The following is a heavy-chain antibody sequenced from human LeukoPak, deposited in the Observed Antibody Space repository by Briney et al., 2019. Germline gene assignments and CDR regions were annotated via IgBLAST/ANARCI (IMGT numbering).Heavy chain of an antibody. CDR3: AREDRNYVAFVY. CDR2: IYSGGSA. D-gene: IGHD1-14*01. V-gene: IGHV3-53*01. J-gene: IGHJ4*02. CDR1: GFTVSSNY. Sequence: PGGSLRLSCAASGFTVSSNYMSWVRQAPGKGLEWVSVIYSGGSAYYADSVKGRFTISRDNSKNTLYLQMNSLRAEDTAVYYCAREDRNYVAFVYWGQGTLVTVSS.